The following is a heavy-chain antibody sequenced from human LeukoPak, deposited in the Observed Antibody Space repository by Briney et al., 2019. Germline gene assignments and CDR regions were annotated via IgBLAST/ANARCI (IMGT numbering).Heavy chain of an antibody. CDR2: ISGSGGST. V-gene: IGHV3-23*01. D-gene: IGHD6-13*01. CDR1: GFTFSSYA. CDR3: AKCAGIAAAPSERYYYYGMDV. J-gene: IGHJ6*02. Sequence: GGSLRLSCAASGFTFSSYAMSWVRQAPGKGLEWVSAISGSGGSTYYADSVKGRFTISRDNSKNTLYLQMNSLRAEDTAVYYCAKCAGIAAAPSERYYYYGMDVWGQGTTVTVSS.